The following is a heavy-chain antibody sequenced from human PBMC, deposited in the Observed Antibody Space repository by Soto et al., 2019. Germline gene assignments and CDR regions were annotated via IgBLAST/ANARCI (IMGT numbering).Heavy chain of an antibody. CDR1: GYSLSSGYY. CDR3: ARSTSGNYYFDS. V-gene: IGHV4-38-2*01. CDR2: VYFSGVT. D-gene: IGHD1-26*01. Sequence: QVRLQESGPGLVRPSETLSLKCAVSGYSLSSGYYWAWIRQAPGKGLDWVGSVYFSGVTHYPLSLKGRIAISLDKSRNQFSLTLASVTAADTAVYFCARSTSGNYYFDSWGQGTLVTVAP. J-gene: IGHJ4*02.